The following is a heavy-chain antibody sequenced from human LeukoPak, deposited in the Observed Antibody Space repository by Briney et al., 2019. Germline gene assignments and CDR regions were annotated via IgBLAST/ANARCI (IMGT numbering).Heavy chain of an antibody. V-gene: IGHV3-23*01. D-gene: IGHD5-18*01. Sequence: WGSLRLSCAASGFTFSSDAMSWVRQAPGKGLEWVSAISGSGGSTHYADSVKGRFTISGDNSKNTLYLQMNSLRAEDTAVYYCAKDRYSYGFFDYWGQGTLVTVSS. CDR2: ISGSGGST. CDR3: AKDRYSYGFFDY. J-gene: IGHJ4*02. CDR1: GFTFSSDA.